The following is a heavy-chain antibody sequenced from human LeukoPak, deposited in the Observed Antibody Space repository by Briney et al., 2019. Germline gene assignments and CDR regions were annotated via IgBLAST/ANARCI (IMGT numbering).Heavy chain of an antibody. CDR3: ARKAGYYGSENDY. V-gene: IGHV1-69*04. CDR1: GGTFSSYA. CDR2: IIPILGIA. J-gene: IGHJ4*02. Sequence: SVKVSCKASGGTFSSYAISWVRQAPGQGLEWMGRIIPILGIANYAQKFQGRVTITADKSTSTAYMELSSLRSEDTAVYYCARKAGYYGSENDYWGQGTLVIVSS. D-gene: IGHD3-10*01.